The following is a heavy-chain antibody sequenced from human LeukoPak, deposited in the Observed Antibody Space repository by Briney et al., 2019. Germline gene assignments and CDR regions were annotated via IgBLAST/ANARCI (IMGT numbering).Heavy chain of an antibody. CDR1: GFTFNSYW. Sequence: PTGGSLRLSCAASGFTFNSYWMHWVRQAPGKGLVWVSRINTDGSVTNYADSVRGRFTISRDDAKNTLYLQMNSLGAEDTAVYYCARGDGSGSYRDTFDYWGQGTLVTVSS. CDR3: ARGDGSGSYRDTFDY. J-gene: IGHJ4*02. V-gene: IGHV3-74*01. D-gene: IGHD3-10*01. CDR2: INTDGSVT.